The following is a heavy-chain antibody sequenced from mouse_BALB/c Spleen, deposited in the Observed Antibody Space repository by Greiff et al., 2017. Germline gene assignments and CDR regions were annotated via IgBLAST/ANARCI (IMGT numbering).Heavy chain of an antibody. CDR2: ISSGSSTI. D-gene: IGHD2-1*01. V-gene: IGHV5-17*02. CDR3: ARWDGNYYWYFDV. J-gene: IGHJ1*01. Sequence: EVKLMESGGGLVQPGGSRKLSCAASGFTFSSFGMHWVRQAPEKGLEWVAYISSGSSTIYYADTVKGRFTISRDNPKNTLFLQMTSLRSEDTAMYYCARWDGNYYWYFDVWGAGTTVTVSS. CDR1: GFTFSSFG.